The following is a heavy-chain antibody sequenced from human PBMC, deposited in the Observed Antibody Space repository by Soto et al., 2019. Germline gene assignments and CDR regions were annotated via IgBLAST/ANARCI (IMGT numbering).Heavy chain of an antibody. V-gene: IGHV4-34*01. D-gene: IGHD1-26*01. CDR1: GGSFSGYY. CDR2: INHSGST. CDR3: ARVGMGSPDYYGMDV. J-gene: IGHJ6*02. Sequence: SETLSLTCAVYGGSFSGYYWSWIRQPPGKGLEWIGEINHSGSTNYNPSLKSRVTISVDTSKNQFSLKLSSVTAADTAVYYCARVGMGSPDYYGMDVWGQGTTVTVSS.